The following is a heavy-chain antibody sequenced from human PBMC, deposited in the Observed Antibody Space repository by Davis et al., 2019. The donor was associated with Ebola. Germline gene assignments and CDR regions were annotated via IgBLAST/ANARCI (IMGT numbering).Heavy chain of an antibody. CDR2: IYYSGST. V-gene: IGHV4-59*08. Sequence: MPSETLSLTCAVYGGSFSGYYWSWIRQPPGKGLEWIGYIYYSGSTNYNPSLKSRVTISVDTSKNQFSLKLSSVTAADTAVYYCARVDDFWSGYFDYWGQGTLVTVSS. CDR3: ARVDDFWSGYFDY. D-gene: IGHD3-3*01. J-gene: IGHJ4*02. CDR1: GGSFSGYY.